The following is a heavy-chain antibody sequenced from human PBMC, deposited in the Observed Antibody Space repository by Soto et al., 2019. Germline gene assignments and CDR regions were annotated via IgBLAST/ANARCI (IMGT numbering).Heavy chain of an antibody. V-gene: IGHV3-23*01. CDR3: AKDPSARELNWSDP. CDR1: GFTFSSYA. D-gene: IGHD3-10*01. J-gene: IGHJ5*02. Sequence: GESLKISCAASGFTFSSYAMSWVRQAPGKGLEWVSAISGSGGSTYYADSVKGRFTISRDNSKNTLYLQMNSLRAEDTAVYYCAKDPSARELNWSDPWGQGTLVTVSS. CDR2: ISGSGGST.